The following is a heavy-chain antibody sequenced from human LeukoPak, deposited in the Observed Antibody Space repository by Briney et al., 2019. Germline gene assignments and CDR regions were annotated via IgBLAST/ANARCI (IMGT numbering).Heavy chain of an antibody. CDR2: FDLEDGET. D-gene: IGHD6-13*01. J-gene: IGHJ3*02. CDR3: ATENMQQHYAFDI. V-gene: IGHV1-24*01. CDR1: GSILSDLS. Sequence: ASGTVSCTVSGSILSDLSIHWWRRAPGHGVEWLGGFDLEDGETIYAQKFQGTVTMTEDTSTGTAYMELSSLRSEDTAVKYCATENMQQHYAFDIWGQGTMVTVSS.